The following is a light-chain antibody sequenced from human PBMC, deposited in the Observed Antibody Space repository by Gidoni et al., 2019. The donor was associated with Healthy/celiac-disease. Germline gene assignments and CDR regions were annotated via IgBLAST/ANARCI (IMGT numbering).Light chain of an antibody. J-gene: IGKJ2*01. V-gene: IGKV2-28*01. CDR3: MQALQTPYT. Sequence: DIVITQSPLSLPVTPGEPASISCRSSQSLLHSNGYNYLDWYLQKPGQSPQLLIYLGSNRASGVPDRFSGSGSGTDFTLKISRVEAEEVGVYYCMQALQTPYTFGQGTKLEIK. CDR1: QSLLHSNGYNY. CDR2: LGS.